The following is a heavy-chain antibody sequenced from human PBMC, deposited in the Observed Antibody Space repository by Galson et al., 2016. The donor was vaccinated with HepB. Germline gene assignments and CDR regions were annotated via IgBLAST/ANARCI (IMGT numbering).Heavy chain of an antibody. J-gene: IGHJ4*02. CDR2: IFHSGRV. D-gene: IGHD2/OR15-2a*01. Sequence: ETLSLTCAVSGVSISSSDWWSWVRQPPGQGLEWIGQIFHSGRVNYAPSLASRVTISIDTSNNHFSLRLTSVTAAGTALYYCARQYWGGPSDYWGQGTLVTVSS. V-gene: IGHV4-4*02. CDR3: ARQYWGGPSDY. CDR1: GVSISSSDW.